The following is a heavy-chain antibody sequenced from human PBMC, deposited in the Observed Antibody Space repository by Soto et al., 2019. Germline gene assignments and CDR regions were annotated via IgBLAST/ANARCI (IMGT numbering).Heavy chain of an antibody. D-gene: IGHD2-2*01. Sequence: GGSLRLSCAASGFTFSSYGMHWVRQAPGKGLEWVAVIWYDGSNKYYADSVKGRFTISRDNSKNTLYLQMNSLRAEDTAGYYCARGGGYCSSTSCPTYYYMDVWGKGTTVTVSS. CDR1: GFTFSSYG. CDR3: ARGGGYCSSTSCPTYYYMDV. V-gene: IGHV3-33*01. J-gene: IGHJ6*03. CDR2: IWYDGSNK.